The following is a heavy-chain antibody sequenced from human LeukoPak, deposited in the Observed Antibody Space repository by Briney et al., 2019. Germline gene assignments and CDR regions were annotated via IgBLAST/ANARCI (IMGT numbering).Heavy chain of an antibody. Sequence: ASVKVSCKASGYTFTGYYMHWVRQAPGQGLEWMGRINPNSGGTNYAQKFQGRVTMTRDTSISTAYMELSRLRSDDTAVYYCARGRTSWPRKLAVAGPSFDYWGQGTLVTVSS. D-gene: IGHD6-19*01. J-gene: IGHJ4*02. CDR1: GYTFTGYY. V-gene: IGHV1-2*06. CDR3: ARGRTSWPRKLAVAGPSFDY. CDR2: INPNSGGT.